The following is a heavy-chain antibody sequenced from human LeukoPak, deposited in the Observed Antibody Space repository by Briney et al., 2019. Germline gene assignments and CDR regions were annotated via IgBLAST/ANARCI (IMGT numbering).Heavy chain of an antibody. J-gene: IGHJ4*02. D-gene: IGHD3-22*01. V-gene: IGHV4-30-2*01. CDR2: IYHSETT. Sequence: SQTLSLTCTVSGGAVSSGVYSWSWIRQPPGKGLEWIGYIYHSETTYYNPSLQSRVTISVNRSKNQFSLKLTSVTAADTAVYYCARSRTAYYRYFDSWGQGALVTVSS. CDR3: ARSRTAYYRYFDS. CDR1: GGAVSSGVYS.